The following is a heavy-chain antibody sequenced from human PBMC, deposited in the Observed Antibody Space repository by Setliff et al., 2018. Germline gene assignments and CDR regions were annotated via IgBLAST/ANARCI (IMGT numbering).Heavy chain of an antibody. V-gene: IGHV1-18*01. D-gene: IGHD2-8*02. J-gene: IGHJ4*02. CDR3: SRLVRYCTATTCQSVPGAEV. CDR1: GYTLINYG. CDR2: IGAYTGNT. Sequence: ASVKVSCKASGYTLINYGISWVRQAPGQGLEWMGWIGAYTGNTNYAQKFQGRVTMTTDTSTSTAYMELRSLRSDDTAVYYCSRLVRYCTATTCQSVPGAEVWGQGTLVTVSS.